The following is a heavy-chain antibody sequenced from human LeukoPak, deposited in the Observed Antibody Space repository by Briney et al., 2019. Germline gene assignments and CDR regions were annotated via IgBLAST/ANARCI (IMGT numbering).Heavy chain of an antibody. V-gene: IGHV3-11*04. CDR2: ISSRGTSM. D-gene: IGHD3-3*01. Sequence: PGGSLRLSCTASGFTLSDHYLSWIRQAPGTGLEWLSYISSRGTSMYFADSVKGRFTISRDNAKNSLYLQMNSLRAEGTAVYYCAREGDYDFFYYYYMDVWGKGTTVTVSS. J-gene: IGHJ6*03. CDR1: GFTLSDHY. CDR3: AREGDYDFFYYYYMDV.